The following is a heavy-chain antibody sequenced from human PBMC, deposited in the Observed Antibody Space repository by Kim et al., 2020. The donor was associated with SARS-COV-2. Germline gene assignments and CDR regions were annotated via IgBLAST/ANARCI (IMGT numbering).Heavy chain of an antibody. J-gene: IGHJ5*02. Sequence: YDQKFKGRVTITADESTSTANRELSSLGSEDTAVYYCARGRAGTRDWFDPWGQGTLVTVSS. D-gene: IGHD6-19*01. CDR3: ARGRAGTRDWFDP. V-gene: IGHV1-69*01.